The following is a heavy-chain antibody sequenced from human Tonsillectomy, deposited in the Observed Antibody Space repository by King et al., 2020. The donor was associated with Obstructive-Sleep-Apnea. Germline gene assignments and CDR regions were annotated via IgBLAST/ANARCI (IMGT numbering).Heavy chain of an antibody. CDR1: GFTFSSYS. D-gene: IGHD2-2*01. V-gene: IGHV3-23*04. CDR2: ISGGGGST. CDR3: AKDLYCSSTSCYAGFDY. Sequence: VQLVESGGGLVQPGGSLRLSCAASGFTFSSYSTSWVRQAPGKGLEWVSAISGGGGSTFYADSVKGRFTISRENSKNTLYLQMNSLRAEDTAVYYCAKDLYCSSTSCYAGFDYWGQGTLVTVSS. J-gene: IGHJ4*02.